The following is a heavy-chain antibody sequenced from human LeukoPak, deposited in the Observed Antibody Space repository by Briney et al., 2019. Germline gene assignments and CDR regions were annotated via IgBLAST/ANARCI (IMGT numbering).Heavy chain of an antibody. CDR2: ISGSGGST. V-gene: IGHV3-23*01. CDR3: ARVSYYGSGSWFDP. CDR1: GFTFSSYA. D-gene: IGHD3-10*01. J-gene: IGHJ5*02. Sequence: GGSLRLSCAASGFTFSSYAMNWVRQAPGKGLEWVSGISGSGGSTYYADSVKGRFSISRDNSKNTLYLQMNSLRAEDTAVYYCARVSYYGSGSWFDPWGQGTLVTVSS.